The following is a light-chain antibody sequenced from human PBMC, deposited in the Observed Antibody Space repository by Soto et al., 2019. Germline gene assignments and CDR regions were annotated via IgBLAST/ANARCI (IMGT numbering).Light chain of an antibody. Sequence: DIQMTQSPSTLSASVGDRVTITCRASQSISSWLAWYQQKPGKAPKPLIYKASSLESGVPSRFSGSGSGTQFTLTISSLQPYDFATSYCQQYNNYPWTFGQGTKVEIK. V-gene: IGKV1-5*03. J-gene: IGKJ1*01. CDR3: QQYNNYPWT. CDR1: QSISSW. CDR2: KAS.